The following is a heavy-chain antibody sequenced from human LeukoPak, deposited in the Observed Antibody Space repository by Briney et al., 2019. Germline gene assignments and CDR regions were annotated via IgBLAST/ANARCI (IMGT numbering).Heavy chain of an antibody. V-gene: IGHV4-4*09. CDR1: VRSISSYY. J-gene: IGHJ5*02. CDR3: ASSPTTYYDFWSGYSGENWFDP. CDR2: IYTSGST. D-gene: IGHD3-3*01. Sequence: SSETLSLTCTVSVRSISSYYWSWIRQPPGKGLEWIGYIYTSGSTNYNPSLKSRVTKSVDTSKNQFSLKLSSVTAADTAVYYCASSPTTYYDFWSGYSGENWFDPWGQGTLVTVSS.